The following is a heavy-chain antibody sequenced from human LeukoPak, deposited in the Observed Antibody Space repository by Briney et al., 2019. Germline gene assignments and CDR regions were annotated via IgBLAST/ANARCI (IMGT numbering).Heavy chain of an antibody. CDR2: ISSSGST. D-gene: IGHD2-15*01. J-gene: IGHJ6*03. CDR3: ARGRVTPYYYYYYMDV. Sequence: SETLSLTCTVSGDSISSGDYYWSWIRQPAGKGLEWIGRISSSGSTNYNPSLKSRVTISVDTSKNQFSLKLSSVTAADTAVYFCARGRVTPYYYYYYMDVWGKGTTVTVSS. CDR1: GDSISSGDYY. V-gene: IGHV4-61*02.